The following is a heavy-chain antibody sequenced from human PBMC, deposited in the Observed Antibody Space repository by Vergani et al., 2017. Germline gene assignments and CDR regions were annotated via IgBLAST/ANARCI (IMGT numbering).Heavy chain of an antibody. CDR2: IIPIFGTA. V-gene: IGHV1-69*06. CDR1: GGTFSSYA. CDR3: ARLLAYCGGDCYRPPQPDPKGNYYGMDV. Sequence: QVQLVQSGAEVKKPGSSVKVSCKASGGTFSSYAISWVRQAPGQGLEWMGGIIPIFGTANYAQKFQGRVTITADKSTSTAYMELSSLRSEDTAVYYCARLLAYCGGDCYRPPQPDPKGNYYGMDVWGQGTTVTVSS. D-gene: IGHD2-21*02. J-gene: IGHJ6*02.